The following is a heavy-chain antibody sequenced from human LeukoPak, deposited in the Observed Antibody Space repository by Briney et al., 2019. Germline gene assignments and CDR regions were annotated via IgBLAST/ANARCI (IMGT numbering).Heavy chain of an antibody. Sequence: ASVKVSCKASGYTFTNYGITWVRQAPGQGLEWMGWVSAYNGDTQFAEKFQDRVTMTTDTSTSTAYMELRSLRSDDTAVYYCASVGLYYYDSSGTGFDYWGQGTLVTVSS. CDR2: VSAYNGDT. CDR1: GYTFTNYG. CDR3: ASVGLYYYDSSGTGFDY. D-gene: IGHD3-22*01. J-gene: IGHJ4*02. V-gene: IGHV1-18*01.